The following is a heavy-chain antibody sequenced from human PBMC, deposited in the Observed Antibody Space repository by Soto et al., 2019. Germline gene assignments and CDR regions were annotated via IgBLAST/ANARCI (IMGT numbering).Heavy chain of an antibody. D-gene: IGHD3-16*01. J-gene: IGHJ6*03. CDR1: GGSISSYY. CDR2: IYYSGST. CDR3: ARATTFDYYYYMDV. Sequence: PSETRSLTCTVSGGSISSYYWSWIRQPPGKGLEWIGYIYYSGSTNYNPSLKSRVTISVDTSKNQFSLKLSSVTAADTAVYYCARATTFDYYYYMDVWGKGTTVTVSS. V-gene: IGHV4-59*01.